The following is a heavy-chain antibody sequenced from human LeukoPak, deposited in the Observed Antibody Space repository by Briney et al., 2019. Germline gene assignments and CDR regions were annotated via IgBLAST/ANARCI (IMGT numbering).Heavy chain of an antibody. J-gene: IGHJ6*04. CDR2: IKQGGSEK. CDR1: EFTFSSYW. V-gene: IGHV3-7*03. Sequence: GGSLRLSCAASEFTFSSYWMSWVRQAPGKGLEWVANIKQGGSEKYYVDSVKGRFTISRDNAKSSLYLQMNSLRAEDTAVYYCARADGDGGYYYYYGMDVWGKGTTVTVSS. D-gene: IGHD4-17*01. CDR3: ARADGDGGYYYYYGMDV.